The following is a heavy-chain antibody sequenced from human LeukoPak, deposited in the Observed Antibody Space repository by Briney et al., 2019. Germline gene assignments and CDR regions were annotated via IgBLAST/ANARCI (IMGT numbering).Heavy chain of an antibody. CDR2: ISGSGGST. D-gene: IGHD2-15*01. CDR3: AKDRIVEGSLDY. J-gene: IGHJ4*02. Sequence: GGSLRLSCAASGFTFSDYYMSWIRQAPGKGLEWVSAISGSGGSTYYADSVKGRFTGSRDNSKNTLYLQMNSLRAEDTAVYYCAKDRIVEGSLDYWGQGTLVTVSS. V-gene: IGHV3-23*01. CDR1: GFTFSDYY.